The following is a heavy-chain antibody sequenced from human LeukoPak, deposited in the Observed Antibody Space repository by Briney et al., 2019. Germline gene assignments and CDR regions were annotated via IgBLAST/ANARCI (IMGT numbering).Heavy chain of an antibody. D-gene: IGHD3-22*01. V-gene: IGHV4-38-2*02. CDR2: IYHSGST. Sequence: SETLSLTCTVSGYSISSGYYWGWIRQPPGKGLEWIGNIYHSGSTYYNPSLKSRVTISVDTSKNQFSLKLSSVTAADTAVYYCARVTGDYYDSSGYYPFDYWGQGTLVTVSS. J-gene: IGHJ4*02. CDR3: ARVTGDYYDSSGYYPFDY. CDR1: GYSISSGYY.